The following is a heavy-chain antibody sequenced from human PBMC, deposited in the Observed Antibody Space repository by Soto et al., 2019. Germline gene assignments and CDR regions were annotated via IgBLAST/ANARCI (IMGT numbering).Heavy chain of an antibody. D-gene: IGHD6-13*01. CDR3: AKELGYTSSWYYAFHI. CDR1: GFTFSSYA. J-gene: IGHJ3*02. V-gene: IGHV3-23*01. Sequence: GGSLRLSCVGSGFTFSSYAIHWVRQAPGQGLEWVSGISGSGGTTFYADSVKGRFTISRDNSKNTLYLQVNSLKAEDPAAYYCAKELGYTSSWYYAFHIWGQGTMVTVSS. CDR2: ISGSGGTT.